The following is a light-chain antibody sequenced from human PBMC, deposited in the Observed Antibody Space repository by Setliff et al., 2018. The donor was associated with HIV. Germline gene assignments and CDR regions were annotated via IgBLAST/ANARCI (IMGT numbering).Light chain of an antibody. V-gene: IGLV2-14*01. CDR2: DVS. J-gene: IGLJ1*01. CDR1: SSDVGGYNY. CDR3: SSYTSTYTYV. Sequence: QSVLTQPASVSGSPGQSITTACTGTSSDVGGYNYVSWYQQHPGKAPKLMIYDVSNRPSGVSNRFSGSKSGNTASLTISGLQAEDEADYYCSSYTSTYTYVFGTGTKVTVL.